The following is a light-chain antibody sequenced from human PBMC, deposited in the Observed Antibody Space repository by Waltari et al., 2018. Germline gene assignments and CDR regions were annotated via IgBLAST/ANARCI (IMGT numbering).Light chain of an antibody. Sequence: LVHMDGSTCVSWYQQRPGRSPRRLIYQVSKRDSGVPDRFRGSGSGTDFTLEISRVEADDVGFYYCMQAKFWPWTFGQGTEVEIK. CDR3: MQAKFWPWT. V-gene: IGKV2-30*02. CDR2: QVS. J-gene: IGKJ1*01. CDR1: LVHMDGSTC.